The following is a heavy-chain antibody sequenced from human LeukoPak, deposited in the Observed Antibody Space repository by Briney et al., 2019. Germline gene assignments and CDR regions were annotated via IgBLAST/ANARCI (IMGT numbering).Heavy chain of an antibody. Sequence: LPGGSLRLSCAASGFTFSSYWMSWVRQAPGKGLEWVANIKQDGSEKYYVDSVKGRFTISRDNAKNSLYLQMNSLRAEDTAVYYCARDPNFIRVVPAGNDLDYWGQETLVTVSS. CDR3: ARDPNFIRVVPAGNDLDY. V-gene: IGHV3-7*01. J-gene: IGHJ4*02. D-gene: IGHD1-1*01. CDR1: GFTFSSYW. CDR2: IKQDGSEK.